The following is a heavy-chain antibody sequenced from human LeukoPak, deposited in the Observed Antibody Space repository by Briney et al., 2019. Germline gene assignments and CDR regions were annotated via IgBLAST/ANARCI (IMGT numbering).Heavy chain of an antibody. J-gene: IGHJ4*02. Sequence: GGSLRLSCAASGFNFRSFSMTWVRQAPGKGLEWVSTVTSRGGSTYYADSVKGRFTNSRDNSKNTLYLQMSSLRAEDTAVYYCAKTMGAIDHDYWGQGTLVAVSS. CDR1: GFNFRSFS. CDR3: AKTMGAIDHDY. D-gene: IGHD1-26*01. V-gene: IGHV3-23*01. CDR2: VTSRGGST.